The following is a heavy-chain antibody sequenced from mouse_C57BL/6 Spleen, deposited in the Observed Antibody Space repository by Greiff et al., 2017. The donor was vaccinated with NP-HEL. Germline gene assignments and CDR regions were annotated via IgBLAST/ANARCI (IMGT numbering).Heavy chain of an antibody. CDR3: ARRINTVGYFDV. CDR1: GYTFTSYG. Sequence: VKLQQSGAELARPGASVKLSCKASGYTFTSYGISWVKQRTGQGLEWIGEIYPRSGNTYYNEKFKGKATLTADKSSSTAYMELRSLTSEDSAVYFCARRINTVGYFDVWGTGTTVTVSS. V-gene: IGHV1-81*01. CDR2: IYPRSGNT. J-gene: IGHJ1*03. D-gene: IGHD1-1*01.